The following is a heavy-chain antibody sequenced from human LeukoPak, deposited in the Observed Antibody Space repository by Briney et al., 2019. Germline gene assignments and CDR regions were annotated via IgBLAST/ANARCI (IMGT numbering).Heavy chain of an antibody. CDR3: ARGLVAANTFDY. V-gene: IGHV3-7*01. D-gene: IGHD2-15*01. CDR1: GFTFSAYW. Sequence: PGGSLRLFCAASGFTFSAYWMSWVRQAPGKGLEWVANIKPDETEKYYVDSVKGRFTISRDNAKSSLYLQMNSLRAEDTAVYYCARGLVAANTFDYWGPGTLVTVSS. J-gene: IGHJ4*02. CDR2: IKPDETEK.